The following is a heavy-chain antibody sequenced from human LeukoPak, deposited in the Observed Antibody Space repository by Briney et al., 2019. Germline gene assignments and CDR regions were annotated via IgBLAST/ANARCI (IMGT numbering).Heavy chain of an antibody. Sequence: GGSLRLSCAASGFTFDDYGMSWVRQAPGKGLEWVSGINWNGGSTGYADSVKGRFTISRGNAKNSLYLQMNSLRAEDTALYYCARDEGVGATTYGFDYWGQGTLVTVSS. D-gene: IGHD1-26*01. CDR2: INWNGGST. CDR3: ARDEGVGATTYGFDY. CDR1: GFTFDDYG. J-gene: IGHJ4*02. V-gene: IGHV3-20*04.